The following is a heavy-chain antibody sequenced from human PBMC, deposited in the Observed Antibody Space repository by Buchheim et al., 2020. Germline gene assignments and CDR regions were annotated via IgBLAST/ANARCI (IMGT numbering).Heavy chain of an antibody. J-gene: IGHJ4*02. D-gene: IGHD2-2*01. CDR2: IYYTGIT. CDR3: ATQEGHSSSWLQY. Sequence: QVQLQESGPGLVKPSQTLSLTCTVSGGSISSGGYSWSWVRQHPAKGLEYIGYIYYTGITYHNPSLLGRATISVDTYENQVSLELRSVTAADTALYYCATQEGHSSSWLQYWGQGTL. CDR1: GGSISSGGYS. V-gene: IGHV4-31*03.